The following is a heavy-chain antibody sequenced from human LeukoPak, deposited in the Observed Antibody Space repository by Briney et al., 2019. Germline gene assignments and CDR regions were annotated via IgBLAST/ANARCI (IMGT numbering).Heavy chain of an antibody. J-gene: IGHJ4*02. CDR2: ISYDGSNK. V-gene: IGHV3-30*04. CDR1: GFTFSSYA. Sequence: GGSLRVSCAASGFTFSSYAMHWVRQAPGKGLEWGAVISYDGSNKYYADSVKGRFTISRDNSKNTLYLQRNSLRAEDTAVYYCARAPQDPYYLDYWGQGTLVTVSS. CDR3: ARAPQDPYYLDY.